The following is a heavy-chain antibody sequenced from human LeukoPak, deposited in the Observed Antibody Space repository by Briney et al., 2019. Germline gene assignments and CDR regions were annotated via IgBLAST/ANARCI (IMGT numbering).Heavy chain of an antibody. J-gene: IGHJ4*02. CDR3: ARRVPYGSGSYYNPLGY. Sequence: ASVKVSYKASGYTFTGYYMNWVRQAPGQGLEWMGIINPSGGSTSYAQKFQGRVTMTRDTSTSTVYMELSSLRSEDTAVYYCARRVPYGSGSYYNPLGYWGQGTLVTVSS. D-gene: IGHD3-10*01. CDR1: GYTFTGYY. CDR2: INPSGGST. V-gene: IGHV1-46*01.